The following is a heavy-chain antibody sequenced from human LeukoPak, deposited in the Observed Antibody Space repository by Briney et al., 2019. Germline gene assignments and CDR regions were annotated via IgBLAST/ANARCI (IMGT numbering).Heavy chain of an antibody. CDR3: ASQVGYFDY. J-gene: IGHJ4*02. Sequence: PSETLSLTCTVSGGSVSSGSYYWSWIRQPAGKGLERIGRISTSGSTNYNPSLKSRVTISRDTSKNQFSLKLSSVTAADTAVYYCASQVGYFDYWGQGTLVTVSS. D-gene: IGHD1-26*01. V-gene: IGHV4-61*02. CDR2: ISTSGST. CDR1: GGSVSSGSYY.